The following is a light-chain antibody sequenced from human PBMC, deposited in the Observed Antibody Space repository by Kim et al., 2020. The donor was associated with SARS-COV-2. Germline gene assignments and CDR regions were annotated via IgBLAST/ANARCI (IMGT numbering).Light chain of an antibody. CDR1: SSNIGTYY. CDR3: ASWDDSLGGLYV. Sequence: QSVVTQPPSASGTPGQRVTISCSGTSSNIGTYYVYWYQHLPGTAPKLLIFRNNQRPSGVPDRFSGSKSGTSASLAISGLRSEDEAVYYCASWDDSLGGLYVFGTGTEVTVL. J-gene: IGLJ1*01. CDR2: RNN. V-gene: IGLV1-47*01.